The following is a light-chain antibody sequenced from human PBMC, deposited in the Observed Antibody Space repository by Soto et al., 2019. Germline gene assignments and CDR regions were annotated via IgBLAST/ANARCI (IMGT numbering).Light chain of an antibody. Sequence: DIQMTQSPSTLSASVGDRVTITCRASQRIISLLAWYQQKPGKAPKLLIYDASSLESGVPSTFSGSGAGTEFTLTISSMQPDDFATYYCQQYNSYSPNTFGQGTKVDIK. CDR2: DAS. CDR1: QRIISL. J-gene: IGKJ1*01. CDR3: QQYNSYSPNT. V-gene: IGKV1-5*01.